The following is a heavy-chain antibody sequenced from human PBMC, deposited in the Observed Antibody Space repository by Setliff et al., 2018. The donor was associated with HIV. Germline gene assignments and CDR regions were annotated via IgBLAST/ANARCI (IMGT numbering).Heavy chain of an antibody. V-gene: IGHV4-34*01. CDR3: ARRVVHTSPSDPSGLYFDF. D-gene: IGHD2-2*01. Sequence: SETLSLTCAVYGGSFSAYHWSWIRQTPGKGLEWLGEINHSGSTAYNLALESRVSMSIDTSKNQFSLKLTSVTAADTAIYYCARRVVHTSPSDPSGLYFDFWCQGTLVTVSS. CDR2: INHSGST. CDR1: GGSFSAYH. J-gene: IGHJ4*02.